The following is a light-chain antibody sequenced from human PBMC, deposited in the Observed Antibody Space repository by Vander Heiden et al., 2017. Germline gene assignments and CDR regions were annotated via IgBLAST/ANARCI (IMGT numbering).Light chain of an antibody. Sequence: DTQMTQPPSCRSASSPDRVTITCWASQGIRNDLGWYQQKPGKAPKRLIYAASSLQSGVPSRFSGSGSGTEFTLTISSLQPEDFASYYCRQENSSPRTFGQGTKVEIK. CDR3: RQENSSPRT. J-gene: IGKJ1*01. V-gene: IGKV1-17*01. CDR2: AAS. CDR1: QGIRND.